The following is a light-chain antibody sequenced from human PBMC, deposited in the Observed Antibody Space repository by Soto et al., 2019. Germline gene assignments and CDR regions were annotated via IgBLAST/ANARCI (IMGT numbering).Light chain of an antibody. Sequence: EIVLTQSPATLSLSPGEIATLSCRASQSVSSYLAWYQQKRGQVPRLLIYDASKSATGIPARFSGRVSGTDFTPTISSLEPEDFAVYYCQQRSDWPPVITFGQGTRLQLK. CDR2: DAS. J-gene: IGKJ5*01. CDR3: QQRSDWPPVIT. V-gene: IGKV3-11*01. CDR1: QSVSSY.